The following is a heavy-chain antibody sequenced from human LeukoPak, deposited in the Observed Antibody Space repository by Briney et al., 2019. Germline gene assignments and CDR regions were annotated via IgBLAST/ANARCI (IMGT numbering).Heavy chain of an antibody. J-gene: IGHJ4*02. D-gene: IGHD5-12*01. CDR1: GFTLSGYA. CDR3: AKDPASYEYYFDY. Sequence: GGSLRLSCAASGFTLSGYAMSWVRQAPWKGLEWVSSISASAGTTYYADSVKGRFTISRDNSKNTLDLQMNSLRAEDTAVYYCAKDPASYEYYFDYWGQGTLVTVSS. CDR2: ISASAGTT. V-gene: IGHV3-23*01.